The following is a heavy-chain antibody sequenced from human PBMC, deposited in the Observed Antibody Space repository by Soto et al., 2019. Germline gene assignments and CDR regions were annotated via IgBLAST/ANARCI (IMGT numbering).Heavy chain of an antibody. CDR2: IMPVFPTP. CDR3: ARDLWFGESFRYYFDY. D-gene: IGHD3-10*01. CDR1: GGTFRTSA. J-gene: IGHJ4*02. Sequence: GASVKVSCKTSGGTFRTSAISWVRQAPGQGLEWMGGIMPVFPTPDYAQKFQGRVTITADESTSTAYMELSSLRSEDTAVYYCARDLWFGESFRYYFDYWAQGTLVTVSS. V-gene: IGHV1-69*13.